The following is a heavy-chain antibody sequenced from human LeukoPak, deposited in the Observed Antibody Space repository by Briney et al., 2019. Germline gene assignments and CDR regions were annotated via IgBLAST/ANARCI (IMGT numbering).Heavy chain of an antibody. CDR2: INSYNGNT. J-gene: IGHJ5*02. Sequence: ASVKVSCKASGYSVINHGISWVRQAPGQGLEWMGWINSYNGNTTYAQKFQGRFTMTTDTSTTTAYMELRSLRSDDTAVYYCARDDEDFGELSWFDPWGQGTLVTVSS. CDR1: GYSVINHG. V-gene: IGHV1-18*01. D-gene: IGHD3-10*01. CDR3: ARDDEDFGELSWFDP.